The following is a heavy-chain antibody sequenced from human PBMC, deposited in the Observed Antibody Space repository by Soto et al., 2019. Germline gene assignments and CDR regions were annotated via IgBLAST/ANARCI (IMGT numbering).Heavy chain of an antibody. CDR1: GFAFSSYA. CDR3: AKDLVFTGTYFDY. J-gene: IGHJ4*02. D-gene: IGHD1-1*01. Sequence: EVQVLESGGGLVQPGGSLRLSCAASGFAFSSYAMTWVRQAPGKGLEWVSSISGRGGSTYYADSVKGRFTISRDNSKNTLYLQMNSLRADDTALYYCAKDLVFTGTYFDYWGQGTLVTVSS. V-gene: IGHV3-23*01. CDR2: ISGRGGST.